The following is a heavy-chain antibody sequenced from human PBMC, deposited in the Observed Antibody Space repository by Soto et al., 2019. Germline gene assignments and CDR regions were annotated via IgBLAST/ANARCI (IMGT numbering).Heavy chain of an antibody. J-gene: IGHJ5*02. CDR2: MNPGSGDT. CDR1: GYNISSYD. CDR3: ARMESFGSLNWFDP. V-gene: IGHV1-8*01. Sequence: ASVKVSCKASGYNISSYDVSWVRQATGQGLEWMGWMNPGSGDTGYAQKFQGRVTMTRDISIAAAYMELNSLTSEDTAIYYCARMESFGSLNWFDPWGQGTLVTVSS. D-gene: IGHD5-18*01.